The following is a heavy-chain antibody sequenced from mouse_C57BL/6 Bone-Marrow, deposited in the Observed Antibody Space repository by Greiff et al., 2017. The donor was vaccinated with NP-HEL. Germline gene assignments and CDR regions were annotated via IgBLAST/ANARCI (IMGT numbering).Heavy chain of an antibody. CDR2: IYPRSGNT. J-gene: IGHJ2*01. V-gene: IGHV1-81*01. CDR3: GGLGPYYFDY. D-gene: IGHD4-1*01. Sequence: VKLMESGAELARPGASVKLSCKASGYTFTSYGISWVKQRTGQGLEWIGEIYPRSGNTYYNEKFKGKATLTADKSSSTAYMELRSLTSEDSAVYFCGGLGPYYFDYWGQGTTLTVSS. CDR1: GYTFTSYG.